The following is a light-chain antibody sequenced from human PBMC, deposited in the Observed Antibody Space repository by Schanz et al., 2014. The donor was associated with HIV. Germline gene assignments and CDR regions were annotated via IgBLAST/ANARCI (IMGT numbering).Light chain of an antibody. Sequence: EVVMTQSPATLSVPPGGTVTLSCRASQSVSTMLDWFQQKPGQAPRLLIYRISTRATDIPARFSGSGSGTEFTLTINSLQSEDVAVYYCLQHNDWPWTFGQGTKVEIK. V-gene: IGKV3-15*01. CDR3: LQHNDWPWT. CDR1: QSVSTM. CDR2: RIS. J-gene: IGKJ1*01.